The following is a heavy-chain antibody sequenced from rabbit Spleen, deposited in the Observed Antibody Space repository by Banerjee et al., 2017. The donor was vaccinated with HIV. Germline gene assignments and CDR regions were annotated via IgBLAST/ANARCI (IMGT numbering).Heavy chain of an antibody. D-gene: IGHD1-1*01. J-gene: IGHJ6*01. CDR3: ARDTSSSFSSYGMDL. V-gene: IGHV1S40*01. Sequence: QSLEESGGDLVKPGASLTLTCTASGFSFSSSDYMCWVRQAPGKGLEWIACIAGSSSGFTYSATWAKGRSTFSKTSSTTVTLQMTSLTAADTATYFCARDTSSSFSSYGMDLWGPGTLVTVS. CDR2: IAGSSSGFT. CDR1: GFSFSSSDY.